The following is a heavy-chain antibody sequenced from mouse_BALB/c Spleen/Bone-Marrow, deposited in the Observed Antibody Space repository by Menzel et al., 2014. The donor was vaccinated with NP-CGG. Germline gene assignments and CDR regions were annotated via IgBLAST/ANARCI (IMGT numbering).Heavy chain of an antibody. CDR3: ARHEERYITTAAWFAY. CDR1: GYTFTEYT. V-gene: IGHV1-62-2*01. J-gene: IGHJ3*01. Sequence: VKLVESGAELVKPGASVKLSCKASGYTFTEYTIHWVKQRSGQGLERIGWFYPGSGSIKYNEKLKDKATLTADKSSSTVYMELSRLTSEDSAVYFGARHEERYITTAAWFAYWGQGTLVTVSA. D-gene: IGHD1-2*01. CDR2: FYPGSGSI.